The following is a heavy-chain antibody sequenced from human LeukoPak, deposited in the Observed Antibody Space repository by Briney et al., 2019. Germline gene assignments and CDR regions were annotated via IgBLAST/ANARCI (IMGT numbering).Heavy chain of an antibody. CDR3: ARGSRYEWELQPYAFDI. CDR1: GYTFTSYD. V-gene: IGHV1-8*01. CDR2: MNPNSGNT. D-gene: IGHD1-26*01. Sequence: GASLKDSCKASGYTFTSYDINWVRQATGQGLEWMGCMNPNSGNTGYAQKFQGRVTMTRNTSISTAYMELSSLRSEDTAVYYCARGSRYEWELQPYAFDIWGQGTMVTVSS. J-gene: IGHJ3*02.